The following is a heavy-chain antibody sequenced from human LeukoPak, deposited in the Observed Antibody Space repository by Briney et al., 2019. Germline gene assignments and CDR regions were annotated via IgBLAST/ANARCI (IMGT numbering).Heavy chain of an antibody. CDR2: INAGNGNT. V-gene: IGHV1-3*01. D-gene: IGHD5-24*01. J-gene: IGHJ4*02. CDR3: ARGRWSATTASYYLDF. CDR1: EYTFTDYA. Sequence: RPSVKVSCKASEYTFTDYAINWVRQAPGQRLEWMGWINAGNGNTRYSQRFQGRVTITRDTSASTAYMELSSLTSEDTAVYYCARGRWSATTASYYLDFWGQGTLVTVSS.